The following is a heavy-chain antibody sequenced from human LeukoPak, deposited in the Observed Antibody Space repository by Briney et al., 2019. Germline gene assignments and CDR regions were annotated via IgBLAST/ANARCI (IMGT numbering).Heavy chain of an antibody. J-gene: IGHJ4*02. CDR2: ISSSSSYI. V-gene: IGHV3-21*01. Sequence: GGSLRLSCAASGFTFSSYSMNWVRQAPGKGLEWVSSISSSSSYIYYADSVKGRFTISRDNAKNSLYLQMNSLRAEDTAVYYCARDLTGLWFDGHYLDYWGQETLVTVSS. CDR1: GFTFSSYS. CDR3: ARDLTGLWFDGHYLDY. D-gene: IGHD5-18*01.